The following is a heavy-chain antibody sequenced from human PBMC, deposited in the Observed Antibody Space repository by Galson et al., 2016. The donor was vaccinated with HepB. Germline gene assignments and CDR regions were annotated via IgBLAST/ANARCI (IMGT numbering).Heavy chain of an antibody. J-gene: IGHJ5*02. D-gene: IGHD3-16*02. V-gene: IGHV3-23*01. Sequence: SLRLSCAASGFTFSSYAMSWVRQAPGKGLEWVSTISTSGGSTYYADSVKGRFTISRDNSKNTLYLQMNSLRAEDTAVYYCAKDGRDYDYVWGSYRYSGGGVGFDPWGQGTLVTVSS. CDR2: ISTSGGST. CDR3: AKDGRDYDYVWGSYRYSGGGVGFDP. CDR1: GFTFSSYA.